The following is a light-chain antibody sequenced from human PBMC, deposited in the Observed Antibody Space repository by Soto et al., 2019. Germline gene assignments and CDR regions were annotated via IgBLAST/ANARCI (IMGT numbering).Light chain of an antibody. CDR2: EVS. CDR1: SSDVASYNL. Sequence: QSALTQPASVSGSPGQSITISCTGTSSDVASYNLVSWYQQHPGKAPKLMIYEVSKRPSGVSNRFSGSKSGNTASLTISGLQADDEADYYCCSYAGSSTYPYVFGTGTKLTVL. J-gene: IGLJ1*01. V-gene: IGLV2-23*02. CDR3: CSYAGSSTYPYV.